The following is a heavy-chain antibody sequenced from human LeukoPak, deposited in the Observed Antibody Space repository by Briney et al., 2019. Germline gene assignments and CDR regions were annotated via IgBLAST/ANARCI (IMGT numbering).Heavy chain of an antibody. CDR3: ANSTKCQQLLCPFDH. D-gene: IGHD6-13*01. CDR2: ISGSGGST. J-gene: IGHJ5*02. V-gene: IGHV3-23*01. CDR1: GFTFTSYA. Sequence: PGGSLRLSCADSGFTFTSYAMSWVRQAPGKGLEWVSAISGSGGSTYYADSVKGRFTISIDNSKNTLYLQMNSLRAEDTAVYYCANSTKCQQLLCPFDHWGQGNLVTVSS.